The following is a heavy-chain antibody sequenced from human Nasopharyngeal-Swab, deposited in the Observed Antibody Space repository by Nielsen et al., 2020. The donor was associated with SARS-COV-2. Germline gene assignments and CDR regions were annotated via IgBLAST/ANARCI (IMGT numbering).Heavy chain of an antibody. CDR2: ISYDGSNK. D-gene: IGHD6-19*01. J-gene: IGHJ6*02. V-gene: IGHV3-30-3*01. CDR1: GFTFSSYA. CDR3: ARDRAGRLSSGWYYYYYGMDV. Sequence: GGSLRLSCAASGFTFSSYAMHWVRQAPGKGLEGVAVISYDGSNKYYADSVKGRFTISRDNSKNTLYLQMNSLRAEDTAVYYCARDRAGRLSSGWYYYYYGMDVWGQGTTVTVSS.